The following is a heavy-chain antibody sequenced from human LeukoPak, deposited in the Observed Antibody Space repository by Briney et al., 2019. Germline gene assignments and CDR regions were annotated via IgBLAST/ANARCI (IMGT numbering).Heavy chain of an antibody. CDR3: ARDRRKGMATIPTCFDY. J-gene: IGHJ4*02. V-gene: IGHV3-74*01. D-gene: IGHD5-24*01. Sequence: GGSLRLSCAASGFTFSSYWTHWVRQAPGKGLVWVSRINSDGSSTSYADSVKGRFTISRDNAKNTLYLQMNSLRAEDTAVYYCARDRRKGMATIPTCFDYWGQGTLVTVSS. CDR2: INSDGSST. CDR1: GFTFSSYW.